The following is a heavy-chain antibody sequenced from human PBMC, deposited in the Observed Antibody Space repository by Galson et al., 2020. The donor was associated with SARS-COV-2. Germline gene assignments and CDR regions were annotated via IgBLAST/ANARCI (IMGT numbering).Heavy chain of an antibody. J-gene: IGHJ6*03. V-gene: IGHV1-18*04. CDR3: ARDGNLWDTAMVSSDYYMDV. CDR1: GYTFTIYG. Sequence: ASVKVSCKASGYTFTIYGISWVRQAPRQGLEWMGWISAYTGNTNYAQNLQGRVTMTTDTFTSTAYMELRSLRSVDTAVYYCARDGNLWDTAMVSSDYYMDVWGKGTTVTVSS. CDR2: ISAYTGNT. D-gene: IGHD5-18*01.